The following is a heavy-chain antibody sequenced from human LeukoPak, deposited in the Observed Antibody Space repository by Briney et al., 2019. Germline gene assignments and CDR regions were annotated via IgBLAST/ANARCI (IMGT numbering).Heavy chain of an antibody. CDR3: ARVGGPGWYGY. CDR1: GFTFSSYW. CDR2: INIDGSTT. J-gene: IGHJ4*02. D-gene: IGHD6-19*01. Sequence: GGSLRLSGAASGFTFSSYWMHWVRQVPGKGLVWVSRINIDGSTTTYADSVKGRFTISRDNAKNTLYLQMNSLRAEDTALYYCARVGGPGWYGYWGQGTLVTVSS. V-gene: IGHV3-74*03.